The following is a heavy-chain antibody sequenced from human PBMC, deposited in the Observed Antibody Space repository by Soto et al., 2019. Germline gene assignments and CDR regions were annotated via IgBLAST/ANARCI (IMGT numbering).Heavy chain of an antibody. J-gene: IGHJ4*02. CDR2: VNPIVSMS. D-gene: IGHD3-10*01. CDR1: GDTFNFYS. V-gene: IGHV1-69*02. CDR3: VTSYGSGYRAFDY. Sequence: SVKVSCKASGDTFNFYSINWVRQAPGLGLEWMGRVNPIVSMSNYAQRFQGRVTMTADKSTSTAYMELSGLRSEDTAIYYCVTSYGSGYRAFDYWGQGALVTVS.